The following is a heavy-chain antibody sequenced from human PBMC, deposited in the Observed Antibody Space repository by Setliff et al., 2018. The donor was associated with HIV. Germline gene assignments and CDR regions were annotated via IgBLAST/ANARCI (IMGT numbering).Heavy chain of an antibody. J-gene: IGHJ4*02. V-gene: IGHV4-39*07. CDR2: ISYSEGT. CDR1: GVSVTTSIYY. CDR3: ARGLPYTVTTNNVAELTHFDS. D-gene: IGHD4-4*01. Sequence: SETLSLTCTVSGVSVTTSIYYWAWVRQPPGKGLQWIGSISYSEGTFDNPSFKSRINMSIDTSKNQFSLKLSSVTAADTAVYYCARGLPYTVTTNNVAELTHFDSWGQGTLVTVSS.